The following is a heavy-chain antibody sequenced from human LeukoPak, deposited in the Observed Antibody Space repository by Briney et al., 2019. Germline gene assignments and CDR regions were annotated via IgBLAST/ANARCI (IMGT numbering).Heavy chain of an antibody. V-gene: IGHV1-2*02. CDR3: ARDLGCSSTSCYYASDY. J-gene: IGHJ4*02. D-gene: IGHD2-2*01. CDR1: GYTFTGYY. Sequence: ASVKVSCTASGYTFTGYYMHWVRQAPGQGLEWMGWINPNSGGTNYAQKFQGRVTMTRDTSISTAFMELSRLRSDDTAVYYCARDLGCSSTSCYYASDYWGQGTLVTVSS. CDR2: INPNSGGT.